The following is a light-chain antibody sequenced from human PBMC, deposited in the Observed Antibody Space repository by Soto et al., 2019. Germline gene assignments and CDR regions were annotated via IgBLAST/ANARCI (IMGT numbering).Light chain of an antibody. CDR2: DAS. CDR3: QEYSSYPYT. Sequence: GGRVTITCRASQSIGSWLAWYQQKPGKAPKLLIYDASSLRTGVPSRFSGSGSGTEFTLTINSLQPVDFATYYCQEYSSYPYTFGQGTKVEIK. J-gene: IGKJ2*01. CDR1: QSIGSW. V-gene: IGKV1-5*01.